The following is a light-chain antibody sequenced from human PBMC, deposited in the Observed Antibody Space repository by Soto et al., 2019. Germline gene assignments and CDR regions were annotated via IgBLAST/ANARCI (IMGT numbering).Light chain of an antibody. CDR1: QSISTY. CDR3: QQSYSTPFT. J-gene: IGKJ3*01. CDR2: AAS. V-gene: IGKV1-39*01. Sequence: DIQMTQSPSSLSASVGDRVTITCRASQSISTYLNWFQQKPGKAPKLLIYAASNLQSGVPSRFSGSGSGTDFTLTISSLQPEDSATYYCQQSYSTPFTFGPGTRVDIK.